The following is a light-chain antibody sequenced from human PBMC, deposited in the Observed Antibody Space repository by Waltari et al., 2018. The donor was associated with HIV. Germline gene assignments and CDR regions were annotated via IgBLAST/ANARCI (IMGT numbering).Light chain of an antibody. V-gene: IGLV3-1*01. CDR2: QDS. J-gene: IGLJ3*02. Sequence: SYELTQPPSVSVSPGQTASITCSGDKLGDKYACWYQQKPGQSPVLVIYQDSKRPSGIPERFSGSNSGNTATLTISGTQAMDEADYYCQAWDSRTVWVFGGGTKLTVL. CDR1: KLGDKY. CDR3: QAWDSRTVWV.